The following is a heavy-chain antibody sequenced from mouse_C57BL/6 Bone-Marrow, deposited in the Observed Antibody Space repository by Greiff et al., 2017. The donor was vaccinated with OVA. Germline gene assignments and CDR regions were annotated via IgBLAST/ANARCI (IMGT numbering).Heavy chain of an antibody. CDR2: IYPGSGST. Sequence: QVQLQQSGAELVKPGASVKMSCKASGYTFTSYWITWVKQRPGQGLEWIGDIYPGSGSTNYNEKFKSKATLTVDTSSSTAYMQLSSLTSEDSAVYYCASAPDYYGSSYLWYFDVWGTGTAVTVSA. J-gene: IGHJ1*03. CDR3: ASAPDYYGSSYLWYFDV. D-gene: IGHD1-1*01. V-gene: IGHV1-55*01. CDR1: GYTFTSYW.